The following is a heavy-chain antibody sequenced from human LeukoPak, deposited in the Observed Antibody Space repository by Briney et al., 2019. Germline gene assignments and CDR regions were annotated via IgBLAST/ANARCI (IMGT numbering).Heavy chain of an antibody. V-gene: IGHV1-8*03. J-gene: IGHJ6*03. Sequence: ASVKVSCKASGYTFTSYDINWVRQATGQGLEWMGWMNPNSGNTGYAQKFQGRVTITRNTSISTAYMELSSPRSEDTAVYYCARGHRIAARRYYYYYMDVWGKGTTVTVSS. CDR1: GYTFTSYD. CDR2: MNPNSGNT. D-gene: IGHD6-6*01. CDR3: ARGHRIAARRYYYYYMDV.